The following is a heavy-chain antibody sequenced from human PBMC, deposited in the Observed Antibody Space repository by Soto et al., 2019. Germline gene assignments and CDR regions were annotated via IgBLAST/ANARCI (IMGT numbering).Heavy chain of an antibody. D-gene: IGHD2-2*01. V-gene: IGHV4-59*08. CDR3: ARQEKGYPFAY. CDR2: VYYSGNTEYSGGT. J-gene: IGHJ4*02. Sequence: QVQLQESGPGLVKPSETLSLTCTVSGGSISRYYWNWIRQPPGKGLEWIGYVYYSGNTEYSGGTTYAPSLKSRVTISVDSSKNHFSLRLPSIPPEDPAVYFWARQEKGYPFAYGAKGILVTAPS. CDR1: GGSISRYY.